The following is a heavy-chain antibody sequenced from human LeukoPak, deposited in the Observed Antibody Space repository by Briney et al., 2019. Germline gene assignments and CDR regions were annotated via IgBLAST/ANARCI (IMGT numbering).Heavy chain of an antibody. CDR2: ISGSGGST. CDR1: GFTFSSYA. V-gene: IGHV3-23*01. Sequence: GGSLRLSCAASGFTFSSYAMSWVRQALGKGLEWVSAISGSGGSTYYADSVKGRFTISRDNSKNTLYLQMNSLRAEDTAVYYCAKDLVVSGIAAPMTGDAFDIWGQGTMVTVSS. J-gene: IGHJ3*02. D-gene: IGHD6-13*01. CDR3: AKDLVVSGIAAPMTGDAFDI.